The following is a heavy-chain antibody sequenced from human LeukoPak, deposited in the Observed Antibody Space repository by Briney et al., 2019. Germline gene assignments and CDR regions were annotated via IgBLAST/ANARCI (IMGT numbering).Heavy chain of an antibody. J-gene: IGHJ3*02. D-gene: IGHD2-8*01. Sequence: SETLSLTCVVSGVSISRHLWSWIRQPPGKGPQWIGFVYNSGSTDYNPSLKGRVTISADTSKNQFSLRLSSVTASDTAVYYCATNAGPDPLNVIGIWGLGTMVTVSS. CDR3: ATNAGPDPLNVIGI. V-gene: IGHV4-59*08. CDR2: VYNSGST. CDR1: GVSISRHL.